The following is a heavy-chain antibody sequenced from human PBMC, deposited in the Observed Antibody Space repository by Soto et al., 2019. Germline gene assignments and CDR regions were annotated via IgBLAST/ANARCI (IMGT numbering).Heavy chain of an antibody. CDR2: IYHTGNA. V-gene: IGHV4-39*01. J-gene: IGHJ4*02. CDR3: ARDYYDSSGYSGPGY. Sequence: SETLSLTCSVSGDSISNSRFYWAWIRQPPGEGLEWIGSIYHTGNAYYNPSLKSRVTIFVDTSKNQFSLKLTSVTAADTALYYCARDYYDSSGYSGPGYWGQGTLVTVSS. CDR1: GDSISNSRFY. D-gene: IGHD3-22*01.